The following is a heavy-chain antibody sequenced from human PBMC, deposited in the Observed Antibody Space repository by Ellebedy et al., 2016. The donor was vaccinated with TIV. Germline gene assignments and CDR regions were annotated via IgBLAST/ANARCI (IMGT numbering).Heavy chain of an antibody. CDR2: IYYSGSA. CDR3: AEARTMIAGGGIDY. V-gene: IGHV4-39*07. J-gene: IGHJ4*02. Sequence: MPSETLSLTYTVSGGSVSSSDYYWGWIRQPPGKGLEWIGTIYYSGSAYYNPSLKSRVTISVDKSKNQFSLKLNSVSAADTAVYSCAEARTMIAGGGIDYWGQGTLVTVSS. CDR1: GGSVSSSDYY. D-gene: IGHD3-22*01.